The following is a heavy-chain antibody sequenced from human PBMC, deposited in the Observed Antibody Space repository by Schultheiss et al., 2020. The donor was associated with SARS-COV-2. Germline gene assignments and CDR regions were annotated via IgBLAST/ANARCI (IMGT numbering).Heavy chain of an antibody. J-gene: IGHJ4*02. CDR2: INHSGST. V-gene: IGHV4-34*01. D-gene: IGHD3-10*01. CDR3: ARGGPGEGSTGAIGDY. CDR1: SGSFSGYY. Sequence: SETLSLTCTVSSGSFSGYYWSWIRQPPGKGLEWIGEINHSGSTNYNPSLKSRVTISVDTPKNQFSLKLSSVTAADTAVYYCARGGPGEGSTGAIGDYWGQGTLVTVSS.